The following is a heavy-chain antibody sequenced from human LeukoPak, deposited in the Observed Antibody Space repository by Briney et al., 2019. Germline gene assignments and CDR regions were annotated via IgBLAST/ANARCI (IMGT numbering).Heavy chain of an antibody. J-gene: IGHJ6*03. CDR1: GSTFSSYG. CDR3: AKDRSIAALGYYMDV. D-gene: IGHD6-6*01. Sequence: GGSLRLSCAASGSTFSSYGMHWVRQAPGKGLEWVAFIRYDGSNKYYADSVKGRFTISRDNSKNTLYLQMNSLRAEDTAVYYCAKDRSIAALGYYMDVWGKGTTVTVSS. CDR2: IRYDGSNK. V-gene: IGHV3-30*02.